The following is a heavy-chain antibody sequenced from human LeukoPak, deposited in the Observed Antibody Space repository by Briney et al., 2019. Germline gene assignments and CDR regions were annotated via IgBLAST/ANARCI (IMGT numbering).Heavy chain of an antibody. Sequence: GASVKVSCKASGGTFSFYAINWVRQAPGRGLEWMGRIIPIPGMANYAQKFQGRVTITADSSTSTAYMEVSSLRSEDTAVYYCARAVVVARGLMAYFDYWGQGTLVTVSS. CDR2: IIPIPGMA. J-gene: IGHJ4*02. D-gene: IGHD3-10*01. CDR3: ARAVVVARGLMAYFDY. V-gene: IGHV1-69*04. CDR1: GGTFSFYA.